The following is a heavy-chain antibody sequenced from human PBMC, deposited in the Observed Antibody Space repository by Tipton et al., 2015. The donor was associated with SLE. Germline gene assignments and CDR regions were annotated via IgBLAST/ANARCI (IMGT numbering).Heavy chain of an antibody. V-gene: IGHV3-74*01. CDR3: ARSYCSGGSCFSFDY. J-gene: IGHJ4*02. Sequence: SLRLSCAASGFTFSSYWMHWVRQAPGKGLVWVSRINSDGSSTSYADSVKGRFTISRDNAKNTLYLQMNSLRAEDTAVYYCARSYCSGGSCFSFDYWGQGTLVTVSS. CDR1: GFTFSSYW. CDR2: INSDGSST. D-gene: IGHD2-15*01.